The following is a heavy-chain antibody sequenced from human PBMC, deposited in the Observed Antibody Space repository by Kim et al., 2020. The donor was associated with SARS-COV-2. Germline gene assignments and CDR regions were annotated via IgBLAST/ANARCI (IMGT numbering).Heavy chain of an antibody. CDR1: GFTFGDYA. J-gene: IGHJ6*02. CDR2: ISWNSGSI. D-gene: IGHD3-3*01. Sequence: GGSLRLSCAASGFTFGDYAMHWVRQAPGKGLEWVSGISWNSGSIGYADSVKGRFTISRDNAKNSLYLQMNSLRAEDTALYYCAKVMTSRFLEWSGYYYYGMDVWGQGTTVTVSS. V-gene: IGHV3-9*01. CDR3: AKVMTSRFLEWSGYYYYGMDV.